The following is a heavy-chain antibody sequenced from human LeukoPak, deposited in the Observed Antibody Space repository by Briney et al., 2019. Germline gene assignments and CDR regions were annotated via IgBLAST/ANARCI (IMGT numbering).Heavy chain of an antibody. D-gene: IGHD4-11*01. Sequence: PGGSLRLSCAASGFTVSSNYMSWVRQAPGKGLEWVSVIYSGGSTYYADSVKGRFTISRDNAKNTLYLQMNSLRAEDTAVYYCVRDLDTVTTAFFVYWGQGTLVTVSS. V-gene: IGHV3-66*01. CDR1: GFTVSSNY. J-gene: IGHJ4*02. CDR3: VRDLDTVTTAFFVY. CDR2: IYSGGST.